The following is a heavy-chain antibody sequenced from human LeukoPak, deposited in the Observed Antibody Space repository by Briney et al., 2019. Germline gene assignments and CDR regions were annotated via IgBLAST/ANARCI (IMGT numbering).Heavy chain of an antibody. Sequence: ASVKVSCKASGYTFTGYYMHWVRQAPGQGLEWMGWINPNSGGTNYAQKFQGRVTMTRDTSISTAYMEVSRLRSDDTAVYYCARDLPPLWDKTEAEAFDIWGQGTMVTVSS. CDR3: ARDLPPLWDKTEAEAFDI. J-gene: IGHJ3*02. D-gene: IGHD1-26*01. CDR1: GYTFTGYY. CDR2: INPNSGGT. V-gene: IGHV1-2*02.